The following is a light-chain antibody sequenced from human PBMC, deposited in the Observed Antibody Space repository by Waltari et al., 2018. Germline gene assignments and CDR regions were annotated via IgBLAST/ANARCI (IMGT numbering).Light chain of an antibody. CDR2: APS. CDR3: QQYNEWPPWT. V-gene: IGKV3-15*01. J-gene: IGKJ1*01. CDR1: QSAWTN. Sequence: EIVMTQSPATLSVSPGETATLSCRASQSAWTNFSWYQQKPGQAPRLLIYAPSTKAPGIPARFSGTGSGTEFTLTISSLQSEDFAIYYCQQYNEWPPWTFGQGTKVEIK.